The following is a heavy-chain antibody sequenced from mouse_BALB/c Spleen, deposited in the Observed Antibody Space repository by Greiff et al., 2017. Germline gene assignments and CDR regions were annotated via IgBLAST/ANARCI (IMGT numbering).Heavy chain of an antibody. V-gene: IGHV3-2*02. CDR2: ISYSGST. Sequence: EVQLVESGPGLVKPSQSLSLSCTVTGYSITSDYAWNWIRQFPGNKLEWMGYISYSGSTSYNPSLKSRISITRDTSKNQFFLQLNSVTTEDTATYYCARGGYPRGYFDYWGQGTTLTVSS. CDR3: ARGGYPRGYFDY. D-gene: IGHD2-14*01. J-gene: IGHJ2*01. CDR1: GYSITSDYA.